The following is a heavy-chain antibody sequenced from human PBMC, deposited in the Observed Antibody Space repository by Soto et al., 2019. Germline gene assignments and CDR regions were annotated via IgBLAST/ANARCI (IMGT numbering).Heavy chain of an antibody. D-gene: IGHD2-15*01. V-gene: IGHV3-15*07. J-gene: IGHJ6*01. Sequence: EVQLVDSGGGLVKPGGSLRLSCEASGFSFSNALMNWVRQAPGKGLEWVGRIKTRDAGERTNYAAPVQGRFTISRDDSKNTLYLQMNSLKTEDTAVYYCTTGSVEGFWGQGTTVTVSS. CDR2: IKTRDAGERT. CDR1: GFSFSNAL. CDR3: TTGSVEGF.